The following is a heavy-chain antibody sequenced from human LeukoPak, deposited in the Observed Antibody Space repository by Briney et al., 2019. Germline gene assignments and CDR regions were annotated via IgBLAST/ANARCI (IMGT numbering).Heavy chain of an antibody. CDR2: ISYDGSNK. CDR3: AKSWQQLWVAFDI. CDR1: GFTFSSYG. D-gene: IGHD6-13*01. Sequence: PGRSLRLCCAASGFTFSSYGMHWVRQAPGKGLERVAVISYDGSNKYYADSVKGRFTISRDNSKNTLYLQMNSLRAEDTAVYYCAKSWQQLWVAFDIWGQGTMVTVSS. J-gene: IGHJ3*02. V-gene: IGHV3-30*18.